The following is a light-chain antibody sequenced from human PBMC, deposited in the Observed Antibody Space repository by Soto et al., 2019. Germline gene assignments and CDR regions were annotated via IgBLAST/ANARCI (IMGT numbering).Light chain of an antibody. CDR1: QGISRS. CDR2: AAS. J-gene: IGKJ5*01. V-gene: IGKV1-12*01. CDR3: QQYNNWPPIT. Sequence: DIRRPQSTSSVSASVGDRVTVSCQASQGISRSLAWDQQKPGKAPKLLIYAASSLQSGVPSRFSGSGFGTDFTLTISSLQSEDFAVYYCQQYNNWPPITFGQGTRLEIK.